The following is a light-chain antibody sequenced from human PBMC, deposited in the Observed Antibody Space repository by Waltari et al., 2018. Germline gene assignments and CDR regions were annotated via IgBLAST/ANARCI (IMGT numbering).Light chain of an antibody. V-gene: IGKV3-11*01. CDR3: QQRTNWPRLT. J-gene: IGKJ4*01. Sequence: EIVLTQTPATLSLSPGERATLSCRASQSVDAHLAWYQQKPGQAPRLLISDASNRATGTPARFSGSGSGTDFTLTSNSLEPEDFAVYYCQQRTNWPRLTFGGGTKVEIK. CDR2: DAS. CDR1: QSVDAH.